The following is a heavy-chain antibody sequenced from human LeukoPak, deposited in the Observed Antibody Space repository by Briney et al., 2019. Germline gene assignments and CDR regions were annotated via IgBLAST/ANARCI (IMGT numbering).Heavy chain of an antibody. J-gene: IGHJ4*02. Sequence: GGSLRLSCAASGFTFSSYWMTWVRQAPGKGLEWVANINDDGSDANYVDSVKGRITISRDNAKNSLYLQMNSLRAEDTAVYYCARDPHTAMALFDYWGQGTLVTVSS. CDR1: GFTFSSYW. CDR2: INDDGSDA. CDR3: ARDPHTAMALFDY. V-gene: IGHV3-7*03. D-gene: IGHD5-18*01.